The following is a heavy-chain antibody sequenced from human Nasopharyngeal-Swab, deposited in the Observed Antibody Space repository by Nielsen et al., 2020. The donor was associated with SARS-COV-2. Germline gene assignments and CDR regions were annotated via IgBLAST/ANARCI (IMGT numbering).Heavy chain of an antibody. D-gene: IGHD4-11*01. Sequence: SETLSLTCTVSGGSISSYFWSWIRQPPGKGLEWIGYMYHSGNTNYNPSLKSRVTISVDTSKNQFSLKLSSVTAADTAVYYCARDYSFSYGMDVWGQGTTVTVS. CDR3: ARDYSFSYGMDV. CDR1: GGSISSYF. J-gene: IGHJ6*02. CDR2: MYHSGNT. V-gene: IGHV4-59*01.